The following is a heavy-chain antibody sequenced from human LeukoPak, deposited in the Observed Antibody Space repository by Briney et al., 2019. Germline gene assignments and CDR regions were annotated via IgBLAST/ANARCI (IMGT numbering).Heavy chain of an antibody. CDR1: GGSISSSRYY. V-gene: IGHV4-39*01. CDR3: ASMMYYDGSGSYYNPTYYSDY. Sequence: SETLSHTCTASGGSISSSRYYWGWIRQPPGKGLEWIGSVYYSGNTYYNPSLKSRVTISVDTSKNQFSLNLSSVTAADTAVYYCASMMYYDGSGSYYNPTYYSDYWGQGTLVTVSS. J-gene: IGHJ4*02. D-gene: IGHD3-10*01. CDR2: VYYSGNT.